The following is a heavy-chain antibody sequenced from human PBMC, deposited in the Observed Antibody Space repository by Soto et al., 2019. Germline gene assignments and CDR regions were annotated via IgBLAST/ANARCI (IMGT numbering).Heavy chain of an antibody. V-gene: IGHV4-4*02. J-gene: IGHJ4*02. Sequence: SETLSLTCAVSGGSINSNWWSWVRQPPGEGLEWIGEIFHSGTVRYNPSLKSRATMSVDKSKNQLSLKVTSLTAADTAVYYCATYLTPYTFDYWGLGTLVTVSS. CDR2: IFHSGTV. D-gene: IGHD2-15*01. CDR3: ATYLTPYTFDY. CDR1: GGSINSNW.